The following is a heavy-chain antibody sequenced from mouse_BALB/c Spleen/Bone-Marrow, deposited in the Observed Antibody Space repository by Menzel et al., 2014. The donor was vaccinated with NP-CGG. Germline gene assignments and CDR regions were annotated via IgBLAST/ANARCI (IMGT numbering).Heavy chain of an antibody. J-gene: IGHJ2*01. CDR2: INPDSSTI. CDR1: GFDFSRYW. V-gene: IGHV4-1*02. D-gene: IGHD2-1*01. CDR3: ARQGYYGKGDY. Sequence: EVMLVESGGGLVQPGGSLKLSCAASGFDFSRYWMSWVRQAPGKGLEWIGEINPDSSTINYTPSLKDKFVIPRDNAKNTLYLQMSKVRSEDTALYYCARQGYYGKGDYWGQGTTLTVSS.